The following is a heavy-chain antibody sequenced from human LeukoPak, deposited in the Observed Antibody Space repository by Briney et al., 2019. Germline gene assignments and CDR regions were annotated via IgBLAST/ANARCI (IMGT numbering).Heavy chain of an antibody. V-gene: IGHV1-3*01. CDR1: GYTFTSYA. D-gene: IGHD5-18*01. CDR3: ARVVQLWLKIDY. J-gene: IGHJ4*02. CDR2: INAGNGNT. Sequence: ASVKVSCKASGYTFTSYAMHWVRQAPGQRLEWMGWINAGNGNTKYSQKFQGRVTITRDTSASTAYMELSSLRSKDTAVYYCARVVQLWLKIDYWGQGTLVTVSS.